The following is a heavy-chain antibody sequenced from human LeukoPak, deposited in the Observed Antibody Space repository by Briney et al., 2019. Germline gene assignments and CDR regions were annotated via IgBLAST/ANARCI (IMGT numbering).Heavy chain of an antibody. Sequence: EASVKVSCKASGGTFSSYTISWVRQAPGQGLEWMGRIIPILGIANYAQKFQGRVTITADKSTSTAYMELSSLRSEDTAVYYCARDRKFLEWLFPFDYWGQGTLVTASS. D-gene: IGHD3-3*01. CDR1: GGTFSSYT. J-gene: IGHJ4*02. CDR2: IIPILGIA. CDR3: ARDRKFLEWLFPFDY. V-gene: IGHV1-69*04.